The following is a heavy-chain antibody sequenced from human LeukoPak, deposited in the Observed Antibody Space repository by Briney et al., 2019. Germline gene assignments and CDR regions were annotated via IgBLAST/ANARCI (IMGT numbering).Heavy chain of an antibody. V-gene: IGHV3-7*01. CDR3: ARDYSSSWYTYKNPRGNYYYGMDV. CDR2: IDQDGSGK. J-gene: IGHJ6*02. D-gene: IGHD6-13*01. Sequence: GGSLRLSCAASGFTFTSYYMFWVRQAPGKGLEWVASIDQDGSGKYYVDSVKGRFTISRDNSKNTLYLQMNSLRAEDTAVYYCARDYSSSWYTYKNPRGNYYYGMDVWGQGTTVTVSS. CDR1: GFTFTSYY.